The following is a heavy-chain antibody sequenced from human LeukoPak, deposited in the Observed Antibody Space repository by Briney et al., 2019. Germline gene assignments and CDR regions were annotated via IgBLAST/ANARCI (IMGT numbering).Heavy chain of an antibody. CDR3: ATEHYDILTGENGMDV. CDR1: GYTLTELS. CDR2: FDPEDGET. Sequence: EASVKASCKVSGYTLTELSMHWVRQAPGKGLEWMGGFDPEDGETIYAQKFQGRVTMTEDTSTDTAYMELSSLRSEDTAVYYCATEHYDILTGENGMDVWGQGTTVTVSS. D-gene: IGHD3-9*01. J-gene: IGHJ6*02. V-gene: IGHV1-24*01.